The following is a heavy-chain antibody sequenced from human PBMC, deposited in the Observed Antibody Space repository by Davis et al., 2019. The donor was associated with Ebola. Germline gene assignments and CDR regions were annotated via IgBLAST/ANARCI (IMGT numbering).Heavy chain of an antibody. V-gene: IGHV1-46*03. D-gene: IGHD5-12*01. CDR3: TTPGGQDSGYDVFDI. Sequence: ASVQVSCKASGYTFINYNMNWVRQAPGQGLEWMGMINPNDGRTIYAQKFQGRVTVTRETSTTTVYMDLSSLRSEDTALYYCTTPGGQDSGYDVFDIWGQGTMVTVSS. J-gene: IGHJ3*02. CDR1: GYTFINYN. CDR2: INPNDGRT.